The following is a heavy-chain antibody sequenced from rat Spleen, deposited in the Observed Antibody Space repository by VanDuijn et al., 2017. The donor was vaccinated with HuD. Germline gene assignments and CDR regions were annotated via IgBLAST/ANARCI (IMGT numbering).Heavy chain of an antibody. V-gene: IGHV5-7*01. Sequence: EVQLVESGGGLVQPGRSLKLSCAASGFTFSDYNMAWVRQAPTKGLEWVATISSDGRRNYYRDSVKGRFTISRENAKSTLYLQMDSLRSEDTATYYCARHGYDGSYYYWDYWGQGVMVTVSS. CDR3: ARHGYDGSYYYWDY. CDR2: ISSDGRRN. D-gene: IGHD1-12*02. J-gene: IGHJ2*01. CDR1: GFTFSDYN.